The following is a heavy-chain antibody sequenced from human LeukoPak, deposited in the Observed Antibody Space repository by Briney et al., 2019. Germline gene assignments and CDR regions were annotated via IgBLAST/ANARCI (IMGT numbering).Heavy chain of an antibody. Sequence: GGSLRLSCAASGFTFSSYGMHWGRQAPRKGLGWVAFIRYDVSTQSYADSVQGRFTISRDNSKNTLYLQMNSPRAEATAVYYCAKDATMVRGVADFIDYWSQATLVTVSS. CDR2: IRYDVSTQ. J-gene: IGHJ4*02. V-gene: IGHV3-30*02. CDR1: GFTFSSYG. D-gene: IGHD3-10*01. CDR3: AKDATMVRGVADFIDY.